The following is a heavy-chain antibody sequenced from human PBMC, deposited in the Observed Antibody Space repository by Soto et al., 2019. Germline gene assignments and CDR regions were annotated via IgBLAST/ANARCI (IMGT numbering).Heavy chain of an antibody. CDR3: ARGVAHPSYYYYGMDV. D-gene: IGHD2-15*01. Sequence: GASVKGACKAAGGGFSGYASSWGRQAPGQGLEWMGGIIPIFGTANYAQKFQGRVTITADEPTSTAYMELSSLRSEDTAVYYCARGVAHPSYYYYGMDVWGQGPTVTVSS. CDR2: IIPIFGTA. J-gene: IGHJ6*02. V-gene: IGHV1-69*13. CDR1: GGGFSGYA.